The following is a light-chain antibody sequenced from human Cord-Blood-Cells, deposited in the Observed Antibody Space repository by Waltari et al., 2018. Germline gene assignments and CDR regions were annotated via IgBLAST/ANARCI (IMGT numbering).Light chain of an antibody. V-gene: IGKV1-39*01. CDR3: QQSHSTLFT. CDR1: QSISSY. Sequence: QMTQSPSSLSASVGERVTITCRASQSISSYLNWYQQKPGKAPKLLIYAASSLQSGVPARFSGSGSGTDFTLTISSLQPEDFATYYCQQSHSTLFTFGPGTKVDIK. J-gene: IGKJ3*01. CDR2: AAS.